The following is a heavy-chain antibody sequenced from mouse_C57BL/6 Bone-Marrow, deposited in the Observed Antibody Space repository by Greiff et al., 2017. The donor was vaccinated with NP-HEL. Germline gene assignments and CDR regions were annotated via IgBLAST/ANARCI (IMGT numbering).Heavy chain of an antibody. V-gene: IGHV14-4*01. Sequence: EVQLVESGAELVRPGASVKLSCTASGFNIKDDYMHWVKQRPEQGLEWIGWIDPENGDTEYASKFKGKATITADTSSNTAYLQLSSLTSEDTAVYDCNSERDWYFDVWGTGTTVTVSS. CDR1: GFNIKDDY. J-gene: IGHJ1*03. CDR2: IDPENGDT. CDR3: NSERDWYFDV.